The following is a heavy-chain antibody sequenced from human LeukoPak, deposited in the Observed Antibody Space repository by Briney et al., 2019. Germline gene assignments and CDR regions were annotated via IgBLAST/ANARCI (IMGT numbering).Heavy chain of an antibody. CDR2: IYYSGTTSGNT. CDR3: ARGSGRYYYYGVDV. J-gene: IGHJ6*02. Sequence: SGTLSLTCTVSGGSVSSSYWSWIRQPPGKGLEWIGHIYYSGTTSGNTNYNPSLKSRVPISIDTAKPQFSLQVRSVTAADTAVYYCARGSGRYYYYGVDVWGQGTTVAVSS. V-gene: IGHV4-59*02. D-gene: IGHD7-27*01. CDR1: GGSVSSSY.